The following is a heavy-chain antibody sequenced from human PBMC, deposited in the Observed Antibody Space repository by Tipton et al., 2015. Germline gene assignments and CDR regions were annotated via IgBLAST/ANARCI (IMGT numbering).Heavy chain of an antibody. V-gene: IGHV3-23*01. Sequence: SLRLSCAASGFTFSRYAMSWVRQAPGRGLEWVSGISGSGVSTYYADSVKGRFTISRDNSKNTLYLHMTSLRAADTAVYYCAKDRIAAPFYFASWGQGTLVTVPS. D-gene: IGHD6-13*01. J-gene: IGHJ4*02. CDR3: AKDRIAAPFYFAS. CDR1: GFTFSRYA. CDR2: ISGSGVST.